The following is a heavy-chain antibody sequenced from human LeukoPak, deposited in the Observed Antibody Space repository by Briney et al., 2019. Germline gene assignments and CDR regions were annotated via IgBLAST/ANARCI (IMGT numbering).Heavy chain of an antibody. V-gene: IGHV1-24*01. CDR3: ARVEALKIWGPILEWFDP. J-gene: IGHJ5*02. CDR1: GYTLTELS. Sequence: ASVKVSCKVSGYTLTELSMHWVRQAPGKGLEWMGGFDPEDGETIYAQKFQGRVTMTRDTSISTAYMELSRLRSDDTAVYYCARVEALKIWGPILEWFDPWGQGTLVTVSS. D-gene: IGHD3-9*01. CDR2: FDPEDGET.